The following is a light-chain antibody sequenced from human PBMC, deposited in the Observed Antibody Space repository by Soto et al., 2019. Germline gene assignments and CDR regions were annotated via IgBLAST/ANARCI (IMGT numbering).Light chain of an antibody. J-gene: IGLJ2*01. V-gene: IGLV2-14*01. CDR1: SSDVGGYNY. CDR2: DVS. CDR3: SSYTSSSTPVV. Sequence: QSVLTQPASVSGSPGQSITISCTGTSSDVGGYNYVSWYQQHPGKAPKLMIYDVSNRPSGVSNRFSGSKSGNTASLTISGLQAEDEADYYCSSYTSSSTPVVFGGGTKLIVL.